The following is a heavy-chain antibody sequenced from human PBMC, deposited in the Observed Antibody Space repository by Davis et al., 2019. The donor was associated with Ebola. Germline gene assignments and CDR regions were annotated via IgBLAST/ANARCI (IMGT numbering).Heavy chain of an antibody. CDR3: AKTPYSGNYRSLDY. CDR2: ISASGGNT. J-gene: IGHJ4*02. D-gene: IGHD1-26*01. Sequence: GESLKISCAASGFTFSSYAMGWVRQAPGKGLEWVSAISASGGNTYYADSVQGRFTISRDNSKNTLYLQMDTLRAEDTAVYYCAKTPYSGNYRSLDYWGQGTLVTVSS. V-gene: IGHV3-23*01. CDR1: GFTFSSYA.